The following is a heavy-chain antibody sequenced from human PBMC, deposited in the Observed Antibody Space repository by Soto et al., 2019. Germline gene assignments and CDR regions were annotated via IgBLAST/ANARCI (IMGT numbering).Heavy chain of an antibody. V-gene: IGHV5-51*01. CDR1: GYSFTSYW. CDR2: IYPGDSDT. CDR3: ARLIVGANYYYYGMDV. Sequence: HGESLKISCKGSGYSFTSYWIGWVRQMPGKGLEWMGIIYPGDSDTRYSPSFQGQVTISADKSISTAYLQWSSLKASDTAMYYCARLIVGANYYYYGMDVWGQGTTVTVSS. D-gene: IGHD1-26*01. J-gene: IGHJ6*02.